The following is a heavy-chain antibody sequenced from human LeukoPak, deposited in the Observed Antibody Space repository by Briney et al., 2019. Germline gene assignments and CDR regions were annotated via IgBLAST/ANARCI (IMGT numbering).Heavy chain of an antibody. CDR1: GFPFSAHW. D-gene: IGHD3-16*01. CDR3: ATNTDYRFDY. V-gene: IGHV3-7*01. J-gene: IGHJ4*02. Sequence: PGGSLRLSCATSGFPFSAHWMSWVRQAPGKGLEWVANIEKDGSDIHYADSVRGRFTISRDNTQTSQWLQMNSLRVEDTAIYYCATNTDYRFDYWGQGILVTVSS. CDR2: IEKDGSDI.